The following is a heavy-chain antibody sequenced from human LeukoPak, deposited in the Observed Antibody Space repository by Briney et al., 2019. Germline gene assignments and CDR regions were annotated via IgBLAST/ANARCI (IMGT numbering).Heavy chain of an antibody. J-gene: IGHJ4*02. CDR2: IRYDGSNK. V-gene: IGHV3-30*02. D-gene: IGHD3-3*01. CDR1: GFTFSSYG. Sequence: GGSLRLSCAASGFTFSSYGMHWVRQAPGKGLEWVAFIRYDGSNKYYADSVKGRFTISRDNSKNTLYLQMNSLRAEDTAVYYCAKDLLESPYYDFWSGYYPLDYWGQVTLVTVSS. CDR3: AKDLLESPYYDFWSGYYPLDY.